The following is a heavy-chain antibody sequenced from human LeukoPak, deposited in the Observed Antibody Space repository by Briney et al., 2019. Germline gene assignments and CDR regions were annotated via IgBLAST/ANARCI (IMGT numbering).Heavy chain of an antibody. V-gene: IGHV3-30-3*01. D-gene: IGHD2-15*01. CDR3: AKNLYCGGGSCYPSALGMDV. CDR1: GFTFSSYA. Sequence: PGRSLRLSCAASGFTFSSYAMHWVRQAPGKGLEWVAVISYDGSNKYYADSVKGRFTISRDNSKNTLFLQMNSLRAEDMAVYYCAKNLYCGGGSCYPSALGMDVWGQGTTVTVSS. J-gene: IGHJ6*02. CDR2: ISYDGSNK.